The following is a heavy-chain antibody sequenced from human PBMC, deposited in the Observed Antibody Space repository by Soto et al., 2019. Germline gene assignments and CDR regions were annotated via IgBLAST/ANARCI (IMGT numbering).Heavy chain of an antibody. CDR2: IYNSGRGST. D-gene: IGHD6-19*01. J-gene: IGHJ6*02. CDR3: ARGRIAVAGGHYYYYGMDV. CDR1: GSSMTTYY. V-gene: IGHV4-59*01. Sequence: SETLSLTCSVSGSSMTTYYWHWIRQAPGKGLEWIGFIYNSGRGSTGSNPSLSSRVTFSIETSKNQFSLKLDSVTAADTAVYYCARGRIAVAGGHYYYYGMDVWGQGTTVTV.